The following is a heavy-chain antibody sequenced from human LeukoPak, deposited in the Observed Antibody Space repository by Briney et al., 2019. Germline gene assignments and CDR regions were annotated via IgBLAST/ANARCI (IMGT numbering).Heavy chain of an antibody. D-gene: IGHD2-2*01. CDR3: ARHGQERYCSSTSCYPLNAFDI. CDR2: IYYSGST. Sequence: SETLSLTCTVSGGSISSYYWSWIRQPPGKGLEWIGYIYYSGSTNYNPSLKSRVTISVDTSKNQFSLKLSSVTAADTAVYYCARHGQERYCSSTSCYPLNAFDIWGQGTMVTVSS. J-gene: IGHJ3*02. CDR1: GGSISSYY. V-gene: IGHV4-59*08.